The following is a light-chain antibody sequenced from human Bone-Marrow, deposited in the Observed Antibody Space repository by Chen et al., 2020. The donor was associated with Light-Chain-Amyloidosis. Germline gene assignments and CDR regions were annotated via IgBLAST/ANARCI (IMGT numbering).Light chain of an antibody. CDR1: SGSIATNY. CDR3: QSYQGSSQGV. J-gene: IGLJ3*02. Sequence: NFMLTQPHSVSESPGKPVITSGTRSSGSIATNYVQWYQQRPGSSPTTVIYEDDQRPSGVPDRFSGSIDRSSNSASLTISGLKTEDEADYYCQSYQGSSQGVFGGGTKLTVL. V-gene: IGLV6-57*01. CDR2: EDD.